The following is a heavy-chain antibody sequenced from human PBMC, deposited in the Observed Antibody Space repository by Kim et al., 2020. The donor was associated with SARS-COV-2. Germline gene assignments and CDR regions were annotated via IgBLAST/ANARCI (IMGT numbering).Heavy chain of an antibody. CDR1: GGSISSSSYY. V-gene: IGHV4-39*01. D-gene: IGHD6-19*01. CDR2: IDYSGRT. CDR3: ARHVRGGIVGAGGYYF. J-gene: IGHJ4*01. Sequence: WETLSLTCTVSGGSISSSSYYGGWIRQATGKGLVWIGRIDYSGRTYDNPSLKSRVTITVDAAKNQFLLKLSYMTAAETAVDYCARHVRGGIVGAGGYYF.